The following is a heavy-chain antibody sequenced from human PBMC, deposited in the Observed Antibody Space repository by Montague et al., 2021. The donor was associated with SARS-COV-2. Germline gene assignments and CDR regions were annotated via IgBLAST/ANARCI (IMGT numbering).Heavy chain of an antibody. CDR1: GGSISSSPYY. D-gene: IGHD4-23*01. Sequence: SETLSLTCTVSGGSISSSPYYWGWIRQSPGKGLEWIAEINHSGTTNYNFNPSLRSRVTISVDTSKSQFSLKLSSVTAADTGVYYCARWDPQTLTLIGLRGKSASDYWGQGTLVTVSS. CDR3: ARWDPQTLTLIGLRGKSASDY. J-gene: IGHJ4*02. V-gene: IGHV4-39*01. CDR2: INHSGTT.